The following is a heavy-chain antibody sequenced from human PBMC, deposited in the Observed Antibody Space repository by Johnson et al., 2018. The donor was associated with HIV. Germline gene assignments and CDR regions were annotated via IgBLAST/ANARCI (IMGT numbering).Heavy chain of an antibody. D-gene: IGHD6-19*01. J-gene: IGHJ3*01. V-gene: IGHV3-7*01. CDR3: ARKQWLAKIASDAFDF. CDR2: IKQDGSEK. Sequence: EVQLVESGGGLVQPGGSLRLSCAASGFTFSSYWMSWVRQAPGKGLEWVANIKQDGSEKYYVDSVKGRFTISRDNAKNTLYLQMNSLRAEDTAVYYCARKQWLAKIASDAFDFWGQGTMVTVSS. CDR1: GFTFSSYW.